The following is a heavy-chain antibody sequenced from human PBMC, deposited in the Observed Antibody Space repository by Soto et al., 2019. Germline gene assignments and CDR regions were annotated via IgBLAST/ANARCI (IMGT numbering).Heavy chain of an antibody. CDR1: GFTFQNYH. Sequence: QVQLVQSGAEVKELGASVKVSCKASGFTFQNYHMHWVRQAPGQGLEWMGIIHPSGDTTTYAQNFQGRLAMTRDTSTSTAYMELSSLTSEDTAVYYCAKDLWGSWTVDYWGQGTLITVSS. CDR2: IHPSGDTT. D-gene: IGHD3-16*01. J-gene: IGHJ4*02. V-gene: IGHV1-46*02. CDR3: AKDLWGSWTVDY.